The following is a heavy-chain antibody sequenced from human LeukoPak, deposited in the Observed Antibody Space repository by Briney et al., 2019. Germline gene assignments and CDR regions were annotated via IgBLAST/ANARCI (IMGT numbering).Heavy chain of an antibody. CDR2: IWYDGSNK. CDR3: AKGRLPLSSYYMDV. D-gene: IGHD6-25*01. CDR1: GFTFSSYG. V-gene: IGHV3-33*06. Sequence: GRSLRLSCAASGFTFSSYGMHWVRQAPGKGLEWVAVIWYDGSNKYYADSVKGRFTISRDNSKNTLYLQMNSLRAEDTAVYYCAKGRLPLSSYYMDVWGKGTTVTVSS. J-gene: IGHJ6*03.